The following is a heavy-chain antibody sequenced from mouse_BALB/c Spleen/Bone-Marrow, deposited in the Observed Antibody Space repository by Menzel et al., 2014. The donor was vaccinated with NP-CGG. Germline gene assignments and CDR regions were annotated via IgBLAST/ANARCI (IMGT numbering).Heavy chain of an antibody. CDR2: IYPGSNSA. Sequence: VQLQQSGPELVKPGASVKMSCRASGYTFTDYVISWVKQRTGQGLEWVGEIYPGSNSAYYNKKFKGKATLTADKSANTAYMQPSSLTSEDSAVYFYARGDTTVYFDVWGAGTTVTVSS. D-gene: IGHD1-1*01. CDR3: ARGDTTVYFDV. V-gene: IGHV1-77*01. J-gene: IGHJ1*01. CDR1: GYTFTDYV.